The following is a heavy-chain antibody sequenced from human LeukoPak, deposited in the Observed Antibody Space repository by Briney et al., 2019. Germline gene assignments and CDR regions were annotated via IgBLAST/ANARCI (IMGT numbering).Heavy chain of an antibody. CDR1: GGSISSSSYY. CDR2: IYYSGST. Sequence: SETLSLTCTVSGGSISSSSYYWGWIRQPPGKGLEWIGSIYYSGSTYYNPSLKSRVTISVDTSKNQLSLKLSSVTAADTAVYYCARLSLEDYYDSSNFDYWGQGTLVTVSS. D-gene: IGHD3-22*01. CDR3: ARLSLEDYYDSSNFDY. V-gene: IGHV4-39*01. J-gene: IGHJ4*02.